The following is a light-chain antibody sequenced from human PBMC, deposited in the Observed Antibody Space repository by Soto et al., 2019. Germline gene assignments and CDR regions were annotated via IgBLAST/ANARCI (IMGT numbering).Light chain of an antibody. J-gene: IGKJ4*01. CDR3: QQYYSTPT. V-gene: IGKV4-1*01. Sequence: DIVMTHAPDSLAVSLAERAPINXXSNQXVLYSSNNKNYLAWYQQKPGQPPXXLIYWASTRESGVPDRFSGSGSGTDFTLTISSLQAEDVAVYYCQQYYSTPTFGGGTKVDIK. CDR2: WAS. CDR1: QXVLYSSNNKNY.